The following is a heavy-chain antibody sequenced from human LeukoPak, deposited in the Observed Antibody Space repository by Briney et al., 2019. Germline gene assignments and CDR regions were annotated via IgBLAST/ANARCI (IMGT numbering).Heavy chain of an antibody. CDR2: IYYSGST. D-gene: IGHD6-13*01. CDR3: ARDTLSSWYRYGMDV. J-gene: IGHJ6*02. Sequence: PSETLSLTCTVSGGSISSYYWSWIRQPPGKGLEWIGYIYYSGSTNYNPSLKSRVTISVDTSKNQFSLKLSSVTAADTAVYYCARDTLSSWYRYGMDVWGQGTTVTVSS. V-gene: IGHV4-59*01. CDR1: GGSISSYY.